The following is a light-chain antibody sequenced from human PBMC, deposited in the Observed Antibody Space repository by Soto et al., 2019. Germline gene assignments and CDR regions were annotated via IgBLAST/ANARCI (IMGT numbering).Light chain of an antibody. CDR1: QSVSSI. CDR2: DAS. V-gene: IGKV3-11*01. CDR3: QQSRNWPFT. Sequence: EIVLTQSPATLSLSPGERATLSCRASQSVSSILAWYQQKPGQTPRLLIYDASNRATGIPVRFSGSGSGTDFTLTISSLEPEDFAVYYCQQSRNWPFTFGGGTKVEIK. J-gene: IGKJ4*01.